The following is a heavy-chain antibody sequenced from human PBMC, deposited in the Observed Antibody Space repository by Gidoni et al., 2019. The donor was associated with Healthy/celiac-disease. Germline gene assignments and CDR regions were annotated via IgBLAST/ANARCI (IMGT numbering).Heavy chain of an antibody. CDR1: GFTFSSYA. J-gene: IGHJ6*02. D-gene: IGHD6-19*01. CDR2: ISGSGGST. V-gene: IGHV3-23*01. CDR3: ANQGAGYSSGWYLREYYYYGMDV. Sequence: EVQLLESGGGLVQPGGSLRLSCAASGFTFSSYAMRWVRQAPGKGLEWVAAISGSGGSTYYADSVKGRFTISRDNSKNTLYLQMNSLRAEDTAVYYCANQGAGYSSGWYLREYYYYGMDVWGQGTTVTVSS.